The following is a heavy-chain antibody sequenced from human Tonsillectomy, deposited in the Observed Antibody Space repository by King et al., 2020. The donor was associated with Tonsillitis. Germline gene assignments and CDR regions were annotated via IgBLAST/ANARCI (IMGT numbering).Heavy chain of an antibody. V-gene: IGHV4-59*01. J-gene: IGHJ4*02. D-gene: IGHD3-3*01. CDR3: ARGRPYYDFWSGYYYDF. CDR2: IYYSGST. Sequence: VQLQESGPGLVKPSETLSLTCTVSGGSISSYYWSWIRQPPGKGLEWIGYIYYSGSTNFNPSLKSRVTISVDTSKNQFSLKLSSVTAADTAVYYCARGRPYYDFWSGYYYDFWGQGTLVTVSS. CDR1: GGSISSYY.